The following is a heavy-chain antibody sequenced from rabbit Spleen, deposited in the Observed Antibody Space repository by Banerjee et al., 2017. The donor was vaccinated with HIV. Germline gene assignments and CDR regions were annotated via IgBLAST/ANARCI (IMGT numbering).Heavy chain of an antibody. Sequence: QSLEETGGGLVQPEGSLALTCKATGFSFGSNDYMCWVRQAPGKGLEWIGCIVSGRSAYTYYATWAKGRFTCSKTSSTTVTLQMTRLTAADTATYFCARDTGSSFSSYGMDLWGQGTLVTVS. J-gene: IGHJ6*01. CDR3: ARDTGSSFSSYGMDL. CDR2: IVSGRSAYT. V-gene: IGHV1S40*01. D-gene: IGHD8-1*01. CDR1: GFSFGSNDY.